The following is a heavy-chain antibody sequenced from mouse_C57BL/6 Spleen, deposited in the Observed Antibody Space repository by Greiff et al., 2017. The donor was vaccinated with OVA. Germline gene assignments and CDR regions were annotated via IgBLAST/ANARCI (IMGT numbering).Heavy chain of an antibody. Sequence: VQLQQSGAELVRPGASVKLSCTASGFNIKDSYMHWVKQRPEQGLEWIGRIDPEAGDTEYAPKFQGKATMTADTSSNTAYLRLRSLTSEDTAVDYCTTCSNYGGAWFAYWGQGTLVTVSA. V-gene: IGHV14-1*01. D-gene: IGHD2-5*01. CDR2: IDPEAGDT. J-gene: IGHJ3*01. CDR1: GFNIKDSY. CDR3: TTCSNYGGAWFAY.